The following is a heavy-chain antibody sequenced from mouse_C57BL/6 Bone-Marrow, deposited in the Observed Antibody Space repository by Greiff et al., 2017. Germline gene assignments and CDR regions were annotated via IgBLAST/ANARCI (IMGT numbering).Heavy chain of an antibody. CDR3: ARPTIVTTLAWFAY. D-gene: IGHD2-5*01. J-gene: IGHJ3*01. CDR2: INSDGGST. CDR1: EYEFPSHD. Sequence: DVKLVESGGGLVQPGESLKLSCESNEYEFPSHDMSWVRKTPEKRLELVAAINSDGGSTYYPDTMERRFIISRDNTKKTLYLQMSSLRSEDTALYYCARPTIVTTLAWFAYWGQGTLVTVSA. V-gene: IGHV5-2*01.